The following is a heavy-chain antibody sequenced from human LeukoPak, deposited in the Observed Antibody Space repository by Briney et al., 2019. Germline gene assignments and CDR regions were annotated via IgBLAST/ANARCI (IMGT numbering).Heavy chain of an antibody. CDR3: ARGYGSSYVY. D-gene: IGHD6-6*01. J-gene: IGHJ4*02. CDR1: GGSFSGYY. V-gene: IGHV4-34*01. Sequence: SETLSLTCAVYGGSFSGYYWSWIRQPPGKGLEWVGEINHSGSTNYNPSFKSRVTISVDTSKNQFSLKLSSVTAADTAVYYCARGYGSSYVYWGQGTLVTVSS. CDR2: INHSGST.